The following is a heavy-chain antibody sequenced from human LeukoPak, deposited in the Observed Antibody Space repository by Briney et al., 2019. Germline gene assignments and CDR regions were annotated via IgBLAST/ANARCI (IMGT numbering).Heavy chain of an antibody. CDR3: ARDRHTIFGVVIHYYGMDV. CDR2: NSSSGSTK. D-gene: IGHD3-3*01. CDR1: GFTFSDNY. Sequence: GGSLRLSCAASGFTFSDNYMSWIRQAPGKGLEWVSYNSSSGSTKYYADSVKGRFTISRDNAKNSVYLQMNSLRAEDTAVYYCARDRHTIFGVVIHYYGMDVWGQGTTVTVSS. V-gene: IGHV3-11*01. J-gene: IGHJ6*02.